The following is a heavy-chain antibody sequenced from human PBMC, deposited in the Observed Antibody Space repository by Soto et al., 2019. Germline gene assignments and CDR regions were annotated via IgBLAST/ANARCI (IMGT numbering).Heavy chain of an antibody. CDR2: TYYGSKWYN. CDR1: GDSVSSNSAA. V-gene: IGHV6-1*01. CDR3: ARDRGDSSGWYYYYYYGMDV. D-gene: IGHD6-19*01. J-gene: IGHJ6*02. Sequence: SQTLSLTCAISGDSVSSNSAAWNWIRQSPSRGLEWLGRTYYGSKWYNDYAVSVKSRITINPDTSKNQFSLQLNSVTPEDTAVYYCARDRGDSSGWYYYYYYGMDVWGQGTTVTVSS.